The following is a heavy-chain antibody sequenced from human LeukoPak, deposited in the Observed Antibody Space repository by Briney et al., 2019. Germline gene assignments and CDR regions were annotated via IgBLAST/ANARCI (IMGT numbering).Heavy chain of an antibody. D-gene: IGHD2-15*01. Sequence: GGSLRLSCAASGFTFSSYGMHWVRQAPGKGLEWVAVIWYDGSNKYYADSVKGRFTISRDNSKNTPYLQMNSLRAEDTAVYYCAKDLGSREAFDIWGQGTMVTVSS. CDR2: IWYDGSNK. V-gene: IGHV3-33*06. CDR1: GFTFSSYG. CDR3: AKDLGSREAFDI. J-gene: IGHJ3*02.